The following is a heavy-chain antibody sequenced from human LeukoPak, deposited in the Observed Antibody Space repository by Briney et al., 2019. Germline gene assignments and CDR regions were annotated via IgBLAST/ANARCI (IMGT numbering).Heavy chain of an antibody. CDR3: ARIPFGETYEYYFDY. CDR2: FDPEDGET. CDR1: GYTLTELS. Sequence: ASVKVSCKVSGYTLTELSMHWVRQAPGKGLEWMGGFDPEDGETIYAQKFQGRVTITTDESTSTAYMELSSLRSEDTAVYYCARIPFGETYEYYFDYWGQGTLVTVSS. V-gene: IGHV1-24*01. D-gene: IGHD3-10*01. J-gene: IGHJ4*02.